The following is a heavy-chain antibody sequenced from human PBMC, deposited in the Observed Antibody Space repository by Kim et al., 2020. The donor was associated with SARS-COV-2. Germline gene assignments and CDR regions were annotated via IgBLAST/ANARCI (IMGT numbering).Heavy chain of an antibody. D-gene: IGHD3-22*01. CDR3: AKRYHYNKVYYYSVDV. Sequence: GGSLRLSCAASGFTFINYDMSWVRQAPGKGLEWVSAISGSGYNTYYADSVKGRFTISRDNSKSTLSLQMNGLRAEDTAVYFCAKRYHYNKVYYYSVDVWGEGTTVTVSS. CDR1: GFTFINYD. V-gene: IGHV3-23*01. CDR2: ISGSGYNT. J-gene: IGHJ6*04.